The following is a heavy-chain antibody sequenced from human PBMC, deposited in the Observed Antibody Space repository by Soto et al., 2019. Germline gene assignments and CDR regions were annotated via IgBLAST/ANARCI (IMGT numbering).Heavy chain of an antibody. CDR2: IYNSGTT. CDR1: GGAVTSGSYC. CDR3: AKGRLTSGTVEVGSWGLYYFYGMDV. Sequence: PSDTLSLTCTVSGGAVTSGSYCWSWIRQPPGKGLERNGYIYNSGTTKYKPSLTSRVSLSVDTSNNQLSLRLTSLTAADTAVYYCAKGRLTSGTVEVGSWGLYYFYGMDVWVHGATVTVSS. V-gene: IGHV4-61*01. D-gene: IGHD3-10*01. J-gene: IGHJ6*02.